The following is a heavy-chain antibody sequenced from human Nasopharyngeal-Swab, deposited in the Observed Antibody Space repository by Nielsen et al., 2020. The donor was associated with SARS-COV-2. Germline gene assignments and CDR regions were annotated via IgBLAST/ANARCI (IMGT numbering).Heavy chain of an antibody. V-gene: IGHV3-74*01. CDR2: INSDGSNI. CDR1: GFSFSTYW. Sequence: GESLKISCAASGFSFSTYWMHWVRQVPGKGLVWLSQINSDGSNITYADPVKGRFTISRDNSKSTLYLQMNSLKDEDTAVYYCVGGYDYWGQGTLVTVSS. J-gene: IGHJ4*02. CDR3: VGGYDY.